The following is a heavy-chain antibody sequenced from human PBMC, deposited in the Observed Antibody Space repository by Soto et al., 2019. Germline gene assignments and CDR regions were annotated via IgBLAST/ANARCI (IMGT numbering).Heavy chain of an antibody. J-gene: IGHJ4*02. CDR2: IDNTGSA. D-gene: IGHD3-10*02. CDR3: AGAVSDFDVRRYRTSYFDQ. V-gene: IGHV4-31*03. Sequence: TLSLTCTVSGASVSTGVYCFTCIRQHPWKGLEWIGYIDNTGSAYYNPSLTGRVDISVDTSKNQFSLNLQSLTAADTAFYYCAGAVSDFDVRRYRTSYFDQWGQGILVTVSS. CDR1: GASVSTGVYC.